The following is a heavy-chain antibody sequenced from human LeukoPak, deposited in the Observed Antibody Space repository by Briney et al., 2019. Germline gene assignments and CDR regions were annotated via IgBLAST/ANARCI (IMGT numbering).Heavy chain of an antibody. Sequence: GGSLRLSCAASGFTFSSYAMHWVRQAPGKGLEWVAVISYDGSNKYYADSVKGRFTISRDNSKSTLYLQMNSLRAEDTAVYYCARDILRSRYGVDYWGQGTLVTVSS. J-gene: IGHJ4*02. CDR2: ISYDGSNK. V-gene: IGHV3-30*01. CDR1: GFTFSSYA. CDR3: ARDILRSRYGVDY. D-gene: IGHD5-12*01.